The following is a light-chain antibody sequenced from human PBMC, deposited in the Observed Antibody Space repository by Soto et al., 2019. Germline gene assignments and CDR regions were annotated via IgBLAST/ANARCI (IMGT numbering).Light chain of an antibody. CDR2: SNN. V-gene: IGLV1-44*01. CDR3: AAWDDSLKGV. CDR1: SSNIGSNT. J-gene: IGLJ1*01. Sequence: QSVLTQPPSASGTPGQRVTISCSGSSSNIGSNTVNWYQQLPGTAPKLLIYSNNQRPSGVPDRFSGSKSGTSASLAISGLQSEAEADYYCAAWDDSLKGVFGTGTKLTVL.